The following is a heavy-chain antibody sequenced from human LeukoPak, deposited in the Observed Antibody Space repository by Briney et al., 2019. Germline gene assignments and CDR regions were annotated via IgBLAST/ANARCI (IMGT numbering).Heavy chain of an antibody. V-gene: IGHV3-30*09. CDR1: GFSFSSYS. D-gene: IGHD5-12*01. J-gene: IGHJ4*02. Sequence: GGSLRLSCAASGFSFSSYSIHWVRLAPGKGLEWVAVISSDGNSKNFALSVKGRFAISRDNSKNTLFLQMNNLRSEDTALYYCVSPTADYPFLYYFDSWGQGTLVTVSS. CDR2: ISSDGNSK. CDR3: VSPTADYPFLYYFDS.